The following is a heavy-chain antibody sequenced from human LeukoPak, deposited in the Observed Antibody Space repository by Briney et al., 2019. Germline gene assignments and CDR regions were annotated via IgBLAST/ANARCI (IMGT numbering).Heavy chain of an antibody. CDR3: ARDWYYYDSSSYGMDV. CDR1: GFTFSSYW. D-gene: IGHD3-22*01. V-gene: IGHV3-7*01. CDR2: IKQDGSEK. J-gene: IGHJ6*02. Sequence: GGSLRLSCAASGFTFSSYWMSLVRQAPGKGLEWVANIKQDGSEKYYVDSVKGRFTISRDNAKNSLYLQMNSLRAEDTAVYYCARDWYYYDSSSYGMDVWGQGTTVTVSS.